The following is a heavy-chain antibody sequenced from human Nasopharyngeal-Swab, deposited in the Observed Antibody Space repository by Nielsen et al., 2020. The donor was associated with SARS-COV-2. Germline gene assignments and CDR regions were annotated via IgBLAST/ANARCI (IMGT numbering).Heavy chain of an antibody. D-gene: IGHD6-19*01. CDR1: GGSISSSSYY. V-gene: IGHV4-39*01. Sequence: SETLSLTCTVSGGSISSSSYYWGWLRQPPGKGVEWIGSIYYSGSTYYNPSLKSRVTISVDTSKNQFSLKLSSVTAADTAVYYCARQERQWLELQPHYFDYWGQGTLVTVSS. J-gene: IGHJ4*02. CDR2: IYYSGST. CDR3: ARQERQWLELQPHYFDY.